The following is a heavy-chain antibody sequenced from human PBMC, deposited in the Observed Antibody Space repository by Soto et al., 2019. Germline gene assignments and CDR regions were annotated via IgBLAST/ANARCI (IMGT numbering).Heavy chain of an antibody. CDR3: NSGSEYDFWSGYL. D-gene: IGHD3-3*01. J-gene: IGHJ4*02. CDR2: SVPMFGTS. V-gene: IGHV1-69*06. CDR1: GGTSTRYA. Sequence: QERLVQSGAEVRKPGSSVKVSCKVTGGTSTRYAINWVRQAPGQGLEWMGGSVPMFGTSKYAQKFQGRVTITADTSTNIAYMELRSRRSEDTAVYYCNSGSEYDFWSGYLWGQGTLVSVSS.